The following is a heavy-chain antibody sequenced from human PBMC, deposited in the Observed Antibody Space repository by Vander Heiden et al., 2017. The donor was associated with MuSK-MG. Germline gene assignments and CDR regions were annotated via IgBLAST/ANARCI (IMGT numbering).Heavy chain of an antibody. D-gene: IGHD2-21*01. J-gene: IGHJ3*02. CDR1: GGTSRSYA. Sequence: QVQLVQSGAEVKTPGSSVKVSWKASGGTSRSYAISWVRQAPVQELDGRGGIINIFGTAKYAHNGQGRITITAEESTCTSYMELRRMRTRANAVYYCARDVIYCYNTDAFAICVQVTLITISS. CDR2: IINIFGTA. CDR3: ARDVIYCYNTDAFAI. V-gene: IGHV1-69*01.